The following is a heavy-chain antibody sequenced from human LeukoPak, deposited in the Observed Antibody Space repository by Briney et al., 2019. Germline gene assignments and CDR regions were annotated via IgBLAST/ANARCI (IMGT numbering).Heavy chain of an antibody. Sequence: PSETLSLTCAVYGGSFSGSYWSWIRQPPGKGLEWIGEINHSGSTNYNPSLQSRVTISVDTSKNQFSLKLSSVTAADTAFYYCASQGHHGKIVGTTLSYFYMDVWGKGTTVTVSS. CDR3: ASQGHHGKIVGTTLSYFYMDV. J-gene: IGHJ6*03. CDR2: INHSGST. V-gene: IGHV4-34*01. D-gene: IGHD1-26*01. CDR1: GGSFSGSY.